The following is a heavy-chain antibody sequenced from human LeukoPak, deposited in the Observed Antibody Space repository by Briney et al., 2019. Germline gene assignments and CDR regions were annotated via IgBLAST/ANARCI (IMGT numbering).Heavy chain of an antibody. CDR1: GFTFSSYG. V-gene: IGHV3-33*01. J-gene: IGHJ5*02. CDR2: IWYDGSNK. CDR3: ARGQGIAAAVGNWFDR. Sequence: PGRSLRLSCAASGFTFSSYGMHWVRQAPGKGLEWVAVIWYDGSNKYYADSVKGRFTISRDNSKNTLYLQMNSLRAEDTAVYYCARGQGIAAAVGNWFDRWGQGTLVTVSS. D-gene: IGHD6-13*01.